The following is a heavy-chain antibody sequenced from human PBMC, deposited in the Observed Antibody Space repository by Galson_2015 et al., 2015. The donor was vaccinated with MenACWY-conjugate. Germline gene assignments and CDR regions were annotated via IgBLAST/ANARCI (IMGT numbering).Heavy chain of an antibody. D-gene: IGHD6-19*01. CDR3: MREGSGWYMGGDY. V-gene: IGHV3-48*01. CDR2: ISSSSSTI. Sequence: SLRLSCAASGFTFSNYHMNWVRQAPGKGLEWVSYISSSSSTIYYADSVKGRFTISRDNAENSLYLQMNSLRAEDTAVYYCMREGSGWYMGGDYWGQGTLVTVSS. J-gene: IGHJ4*02. CDR1: GFTFSNYH.